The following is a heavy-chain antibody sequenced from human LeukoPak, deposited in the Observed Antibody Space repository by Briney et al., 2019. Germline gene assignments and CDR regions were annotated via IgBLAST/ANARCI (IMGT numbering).Heavy chain of an antibody. D-gene: IGHD2-2*02. J-gene: IGHJ4*02. CDR1: GFTFSSYG. V-gene: IGHV3-30*02. CDR2: IRYDGSNK. CDR3: AKDYCSSTSCYTDY. Sequence: GGSLRLSCAASGFTFSSYGMHWVRQAPGKGLEWVAFIRYDGSNKYYADSVKGRFTISRDNFKNTLYLQMNSLRAEDTAVYYCAKDYCSSTSCYTDYWGQGTLVTVSS.